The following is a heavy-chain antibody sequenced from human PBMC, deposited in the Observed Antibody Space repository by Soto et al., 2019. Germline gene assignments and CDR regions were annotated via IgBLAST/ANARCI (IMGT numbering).Heavy chain of an antibody. V-gene: IGHV4-39*01. CDR3: ARGSIVVVPAALDR. CDR2: IYYSGST. D-gene: IGHD2-2*01. CDR1: GGSISSSSYY. Sequence: QLQLQESGPGLVKPSETLSLTCTVSGGSISSSSYYWGWIRQPPGKGLEWIGSIYYSGSTYYNPSLKSRVTISVETSKNQFSLKLSSVTAADTAVYYCARGSIVVVPAALDRWGQGTLVTVSS. J-gene: IGHJ4*02.